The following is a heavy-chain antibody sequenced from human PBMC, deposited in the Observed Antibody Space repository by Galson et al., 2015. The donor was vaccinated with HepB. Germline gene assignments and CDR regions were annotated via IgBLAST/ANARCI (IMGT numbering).Heavy chain of an antibody. V-gene: IGHV1-69*13. CDR1: GGTFSSYA. CDR3: ARGPEKYYDSSGYYRSYDAFDI. CDR2: IIPIFGTA. J-gene: IGHJ3*02. D-gene: IGHD3-22*01. Sequence: SVKVSCKASGGTFSSYAISWVRQAPGQGLEWMGGIIPIFGTANYAQKFQGRVTITADESTSTAYMELSSLRSEDTAVYYCARGPEKYYDSSGYYRSYDAFDIWGQGTMVTVSS.